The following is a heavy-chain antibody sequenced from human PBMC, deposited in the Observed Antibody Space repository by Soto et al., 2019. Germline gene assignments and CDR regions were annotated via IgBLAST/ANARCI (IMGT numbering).Heavy chain of an antibody. V-gene: IGHV3-53*02. Sequence: EVQLVETGGGLIQPGGSLRLSCAASGFTISDKYMSWVRQAPGKGLEWVSVINGGGDTFYPDSVKGRFTISRDNSENTLYLQMNNLRAEDTAIYYCASRAKLPTITPASSPLDFWGPGTLVTLS. CDR1: GFTISDKY. CDR3: ASRAKLPTITPASSPLDF. D-gene: IGHD5-12*01. J-gene: IGHJ4*01. CDR2: INGGGDT.